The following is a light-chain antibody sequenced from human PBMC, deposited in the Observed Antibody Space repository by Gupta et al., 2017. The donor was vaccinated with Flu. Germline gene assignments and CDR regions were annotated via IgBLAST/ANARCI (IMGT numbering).Light chain of an antibody. CDR3: QQRIEWPDT. CDR2: YAS. J-gene: IGKJ2*01. Sequence: EIVLTQSPATLSLSPGERATLSCRASQSVNSDLAWYQQRPAQPPRLLIYYASNRATGIPPRFSGSGSGTDFTLTISSREPEDFAVYYCQQRIEWPDTFGQGTKLEIK. V-gene: IGKV3-11*01. CDR1: QSVNSD.